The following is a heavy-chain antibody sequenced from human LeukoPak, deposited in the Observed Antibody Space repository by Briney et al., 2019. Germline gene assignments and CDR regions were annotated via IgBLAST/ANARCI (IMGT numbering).Heavy chain of an antibody. D-gene: IGHD4-17*01. CDR1: GYTFTAYY. J-gene: IGHJ4*02. CDR2: INPNSGGT. CDR3: ARVSYGDYAFDY. V-gene: IGHV1-2*02. Sequence: ASVKVSCKASGYTFTAYYMHWVRQAPGQGLEWMGWINPNSGGTNYAQKLQGRVTMTTDTSTSTAYMELRSLRSDDTAVYYCARVSYGDYAFDYWGQGTLVTVSS.